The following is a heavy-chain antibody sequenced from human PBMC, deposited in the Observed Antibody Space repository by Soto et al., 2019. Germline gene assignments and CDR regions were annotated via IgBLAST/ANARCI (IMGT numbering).Heavy chain of an antibody. CDR2: ISGSGGST. Sequence: GGSLRLSCAASGFTFSSYAMSRFRQAPGKGLEWVSAISGSGGSTYYADSVKGRFTISRDNSKNTLYLQMNSLRAEDTAVYYCAKDSRQRYYYDSSGPGDYWGQGTLVTVSS. D-gene: IGHD3-22*01. CDR3: AKDSRQRYYYDSSGPGDY. CDR1: GFTFSSYA. V-gene: IGHV3-23*01. J-gene: IGHJ4*02.